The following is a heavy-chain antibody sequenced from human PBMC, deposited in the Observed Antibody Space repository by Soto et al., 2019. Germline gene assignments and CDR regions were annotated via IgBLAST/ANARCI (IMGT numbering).Heavy chain of an antibody. D-gene: IGHD2-2*01. CDR2: IIPIFGTA. CDR1: GGTFSSYA. J-gene: IGHJ4*02. V-gene: IGHV1-69*06. Sequence: SVKVSCKASGGTFSSYAISWVRQAPGQGLEWMGGIIPIFGTANYAQKFQGRVTITADKSTSTAYMELSSLRSEDTAVYYCARGRPGVVVPAIFDYWGQGTLVTVSS. CDR3: ARGRPGVVVPAIFDY.